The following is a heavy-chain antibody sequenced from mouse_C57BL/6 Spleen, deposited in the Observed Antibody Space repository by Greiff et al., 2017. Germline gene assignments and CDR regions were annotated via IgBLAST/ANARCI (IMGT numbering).Heavy chain of an antibody. CDR2: INPSNGGT. Sequence: VQLQQPGTELVKPGASVKLSCKASGYTFTSYWMHWVKQRPGQGLEWIGNINPSNGGTNYNEKFKSKATLTVDKSSSTAYMQLSSLTSEDSAVYYCARIGMGDYYGSSPFDYWGQGTTLTVSS. CDR3: ARIGMGDYYGSSPFDY. CDR1: GYTFTSYW. J-gene: IGHJ2*01. D-gene: IGHD1-1*01. V-gene: IGHV1-53*01.